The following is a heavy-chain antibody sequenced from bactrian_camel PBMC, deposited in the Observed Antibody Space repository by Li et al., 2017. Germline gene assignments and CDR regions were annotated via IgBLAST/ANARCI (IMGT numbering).Heavy chain of an antibody. CDR3: AAQGGTWHSCLMAAYTY. J-gene: IGHJ4*01. D-gene: IGHD7*01. CDR1: GGTYSAYC. V-gene: IGHV3S53*01. CDR2: LDSDGIT. Sequence: HVQLVESGGGSVQTGGSLTLSCVASGGTYSAYCMGWFRQAPGKEREGDAVLDSDGITKYSDPVKGRFIISQDNAKNTLYLQMNSLKPEETAMYYCAAQGGTWHSCLMAAYTYCSQGTQVTVS.